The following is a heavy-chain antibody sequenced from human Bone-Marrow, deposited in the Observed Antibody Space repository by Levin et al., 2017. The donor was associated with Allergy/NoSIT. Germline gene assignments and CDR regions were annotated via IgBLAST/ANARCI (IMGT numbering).Heavy chain of an antibody. D-gene: IGHD5-12*01. CDR1: GFTFDDYA. J-gene: IGHJ4*02. CDR3: TRGHDSDLSATDY. CDR2: ISWNGRST. V-gene: IGHV3-43D*04. Sequence: LSGGSLRLSCAASGFTFDDYAMHWVRQAPGKGLEWVSLISWNGRSTKYAESVKGRFVVSRDNSKNSLFLQMNNLRPEDTALYYCTRGHDSDLSATDYWGRGTLVTVSS.